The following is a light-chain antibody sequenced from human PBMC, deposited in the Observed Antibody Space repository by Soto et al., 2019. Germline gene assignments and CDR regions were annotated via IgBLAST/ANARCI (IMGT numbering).Light chain of an antibody. J-gene: IGLJ1*01. CDR1: STDIGYHTY. CDR2: EVS. V-gene: IGLV2-14*01. Sequence: SALTQPASVSGSPGQSITISCTGTSTDIGYHTYVSWYQKHTGKAPELLIFEVSSRPSGISDRFSGSKSGNTASLTISGLQAEDEADYYCSSYSISDTPYVFGGGTKV. CDR3: SSYSISDTPYV.